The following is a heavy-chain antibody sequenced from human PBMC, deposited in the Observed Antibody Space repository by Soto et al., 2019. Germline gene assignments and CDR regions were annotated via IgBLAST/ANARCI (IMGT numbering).Heavy chain of an antibody. J-gene: IGHJ4*02. Sequence: SETLSLTCTVSGGSISSYYWSWIRQPPWKGLEWIGYIYYSGSTNYNPSLKSRVTISVDTSKNQFSLKLSSVTAADTAVYYCARHCSTTSCYRYWGQGTLVTIS. V-gene: IGHV4-59*08. CDR2: IYYSGST. D-gene: IGHD2-2*01. CDR1: GGSISSYY. CDR3: ARHCSTTSCYRY.